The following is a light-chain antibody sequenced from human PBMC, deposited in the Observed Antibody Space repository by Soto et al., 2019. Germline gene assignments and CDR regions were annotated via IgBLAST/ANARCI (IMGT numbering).Light chain of an antibody. Sequence: DIQMTQSPSTLSASVGDRVTITCRASQSISSWLAWYQQKPGKAPKLLIYKASSLESGVPSRFSGSGSGTEFTVTISSLQPDDFATYYGQQYNSYPRTFGQGTKVEIK. CDR2: KAS. V-gene: IGKV1-5*03. CDR1: QSISSW. CDR3: QQYNSYPRT. J-gene: IGKJ1*01.